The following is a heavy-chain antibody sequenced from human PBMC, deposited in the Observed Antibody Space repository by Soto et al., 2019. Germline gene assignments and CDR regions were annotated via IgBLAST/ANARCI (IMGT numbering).Heavy chain of an antibody. CDR2: IHYSGRT. Sequence: SETLSLTCTVSGGSIINGDYYWIWIRQLPGKGLEWIGNIHYSGRTYYNPSLKSRLTISVETPQNQFALTLTSVTAADTAVFYCARHFDAPNAFDIWGQGTMVTVS. D-gene: IGHD3-9*01. CDR1: GGSIINGDYY. CDR3: ARHFDAPNAFDI. J-gene: IGHJ3*02. V-gene: IGHV4-31*03.